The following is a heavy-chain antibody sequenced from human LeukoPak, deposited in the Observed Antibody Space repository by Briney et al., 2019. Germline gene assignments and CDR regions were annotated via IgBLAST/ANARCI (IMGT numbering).Heavy chain of an antibody. CDR1: GYTFTAYG. J-gene: IGHJ3*02. D-gene: IGHD7-27*01. CDR2: INPNSGAT. CDR3: GRNRLGKALDI. V-gene: IGHV1-2*02. Sequence: ASVKVSCKASGYTFTAYGLSWVRQAPGQGLEWLGWINPNSGATNYAQNFQGRLTLTRDTSISTAYMELNRLRSDDTAIFYCGRNRLGKALDIWGQGTMVTVSS.